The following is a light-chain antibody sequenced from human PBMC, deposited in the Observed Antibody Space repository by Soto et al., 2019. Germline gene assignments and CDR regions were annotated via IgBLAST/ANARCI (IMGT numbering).Light chain of an antibody. Sequence: DIQMTQSPASVSASVGDRVTITCRASQDISSWLAWYQQKPGRAPKLLIYATSNLQSGVPSRFSGSGSGTDFTLTISSLQSEDFASYFCQHTFNSPPWTFGQGTKVDIK. CDR1: QDISSW. CDR3: QHTFNSPPWT. CDR2: ATS. J-gene: IGKJ1*01. V-gene: IGKV1-12*01.